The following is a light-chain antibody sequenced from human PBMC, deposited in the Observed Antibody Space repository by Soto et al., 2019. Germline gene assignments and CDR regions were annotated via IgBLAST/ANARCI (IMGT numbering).Light chain of an antibody. CDR3: SSYTSTNTVL. J-gene: IGLJ2*01. V-gene: IGLV2-14*01. CDR2: DVT. Sequence: QSALTQPASVSGYPGQSIAISCTGTSSDVGAYKYVSWYQQHPGKAPKLMIYDVTDRPSGVSDRFSGSKSGNTASLTISGLQAEDEADYYCSSYTSTNTVLFGGGTKLTVL. CDR1: SSDVGAYKY.